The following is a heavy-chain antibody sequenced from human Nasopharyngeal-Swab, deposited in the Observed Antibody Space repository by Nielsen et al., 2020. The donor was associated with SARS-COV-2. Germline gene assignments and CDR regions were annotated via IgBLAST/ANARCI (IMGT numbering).Heavy chain of an antibody. CDR2: VHFSGNS. D-gene: IGHD2-15*01. CDR3: ARGRDLRYCSGGSCYQNKWFDP. CDR1: GGSISSSSDY. V-gene: IGHV4-39*07. J-gene: IGHJ5*02. Sequence: SETLSLTCSVSGGSISSSSDYWDWIRQPPGEGLEWIGSVHFSGNSFYNPSLKSRVTISVDTSKSQFSLRLSSVTAADTAVYYCARGRDLRYCSGGSCYQNKWFDPWGQGTLVTVSS.